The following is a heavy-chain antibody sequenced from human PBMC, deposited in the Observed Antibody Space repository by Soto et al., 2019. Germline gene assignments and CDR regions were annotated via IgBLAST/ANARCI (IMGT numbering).Heavy chain of an antibody. J-gene: IGHJ4*02. D-gene: IGHD4-17*01. Sequence: QGQLLQSGAEVKKPGASVKVSCKTSGYSFTDYKLHWLRQAPGQGLEWMGWVDPNGGGSNSAQKFQGSVTMTWDTSTTTAYLDLTRLTTNDTATYFCATWVDYGDFEGFDFWGQGTLVTVSS. V-gene: IGHV1-2*04. CDR3: ATWVDYGDFEGFDF. CDR1: GYSFTDYK. CDR2: VDPNGGGS.